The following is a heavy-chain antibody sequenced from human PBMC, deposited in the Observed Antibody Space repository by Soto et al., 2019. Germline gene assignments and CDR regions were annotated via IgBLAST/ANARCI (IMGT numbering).Heavy chain of an antibody. CDR1: GGSFSGSY. D-gene: IGHD3-10*01. V-gene: IGHV4-34*01. CDR2: INHSGSA. Sequence: WETLSLTRAVYGGSFSGSYWSWVRQPPGKGLEWIGEINHSGSANYNPSLKSRVTISVDTSKNQFSLKLSSVTAADTAVYYCARGRILWFGESVNWFDPWGQGTLVTVSS. J-gene: IGHJ5*02. CDR3: ARGRILWFGESVNWFDP.